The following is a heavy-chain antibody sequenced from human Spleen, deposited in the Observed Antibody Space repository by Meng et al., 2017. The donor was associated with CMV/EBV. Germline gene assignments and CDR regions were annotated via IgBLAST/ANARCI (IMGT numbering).Heavy chain of an antibody. CDR2: ISTSGGTK. V-gene: IGHV3-11*04. Sequence: GGSLRLSCAASGFRFSDYYMSWIRQAPGKGLEWVSYISTSGGTKYYADSVKGRFTVTRDNAKNSLYLQMNSLRAEDTAVYYCARDSMTYPATFDYWGQGTLVTVSS. J-gene: IGHJ4*02. CDR3: ARDSMTYPATFDY. D-gene: IGHD2-2*01. CDR1: GFRFSDYY.